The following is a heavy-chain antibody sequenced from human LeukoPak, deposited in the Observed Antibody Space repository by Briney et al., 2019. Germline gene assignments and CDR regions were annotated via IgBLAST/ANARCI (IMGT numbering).Heavy chain of an antibody. J-gene: IGHJ4*02. CDR2: ISDTGGRT. V-gene: IGHV3-23*01. D-gene: IGHD3-22*01. Sequence: GSLRLSCAVSGITLSNYGITWVRQAPGKGLEWVAGISDTGGRTNYADSVKGRFTISGDNPKNTLYLQMNSLRAEDTAVYFCAKRGVVIRVILVGFHKEAYYFDSWGQGALVTVSS. CDR1: GITLSNYG. CDR3: AKRGVVIRVILVGFHKEAYYFDS.